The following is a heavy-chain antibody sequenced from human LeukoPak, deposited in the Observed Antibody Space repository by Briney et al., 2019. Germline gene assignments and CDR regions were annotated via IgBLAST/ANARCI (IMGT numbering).Heavy chain of an antibody. CDR3: ARDLGIAVAGTWGY. J-gene: IGHJ4*02. CDR1: GYTFTSFG. D-gene: IGHD6-19*01. V-gene: IGHV1-18*01. CDR2: ISAYNGNT. Sequence: ASVKVSCKASGYTFTSFGVSWVRPAPGQGLEWMGWISAYNGNTNYAPKLQGRVTMTTDTSTRTAYMELRSLRSDDTAVYFCARDLGIAVAGTWGYWGQGTLVTVSS.